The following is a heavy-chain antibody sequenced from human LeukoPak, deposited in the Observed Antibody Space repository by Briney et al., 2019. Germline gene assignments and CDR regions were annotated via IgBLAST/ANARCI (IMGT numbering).Heavy chain of an antibody. V-gene: IGHV4-59*01. J-gene: IGHJ5*02. D-gene: IGHD2-2*01. CDR3: ARGPGVRYCSSTSCPRISWFDP. CDR2: IYYSGST. CDR1: AGSISSYY. Sequence: ETLSLTCTVSAGSISSYYWSWIRQPPGKGLEWIGYIYYSGSTNYNPSLKSRVTKSVDTSKYQFSLKLSSVTAADTAVYYCARGPGVRYCSSTSCPRISWFDPWGQGTLVTVSS.